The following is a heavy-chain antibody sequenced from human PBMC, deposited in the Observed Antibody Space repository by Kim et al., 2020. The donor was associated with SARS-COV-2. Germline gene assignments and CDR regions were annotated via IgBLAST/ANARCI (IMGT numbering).Heavy chain of an antibody. J-gene: IGHJ6*02. CDR3: VKDGRWYYYGMDV. V-gene: IGHV3-64D*09. D-gene: IGHD2-15*01. Sequence: YADSVKGSFTISRDKSKNTLYLQMSSLRAEDTAVYYCVKDGRWYYYGMDVWGQGTTVTVSS.